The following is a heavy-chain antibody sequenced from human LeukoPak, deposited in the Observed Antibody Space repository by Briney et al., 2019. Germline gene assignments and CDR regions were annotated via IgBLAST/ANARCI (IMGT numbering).Heavy chain of an antibody. J-gene: IGHJ4*02. CDR3: ARGGAGYSSSGGLIAY. D-gene: IGHD6-19*01. V-gene: IGHV3-21*01. CDR1: GFTFSSSG. CDR2: ITSSPSYT. Sequence: GGSLRLSCAASGFTFSSSGMNWVRQAPGKGLEWVSCITSSPSYTYYADSVKGRFTVSRDNAKNSLYLQMNSLRAEDTAVYYCARGGAGYSSSGGLIAYWGQGTLVTVSS.